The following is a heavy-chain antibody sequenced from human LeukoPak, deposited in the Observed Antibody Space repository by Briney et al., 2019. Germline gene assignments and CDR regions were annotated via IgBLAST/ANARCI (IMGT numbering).Heavy chain of an antibody. CDR3: ARAGLGIENYYYYMDV. D-gene: IGHD1-14*01. V-gene: IGHV4-31*03. CDR1: GGSISSRGFY. J-gene: IGHJ6*03. Sequence: SQTLSLTCTVSGGSISSRGFYWSWIRQLPGKGLEWIGYIYYTGATYYKPSLNSRVTMSVDTSQNQFSLRMSTMTAADTAVYYCARAGLGIENYYYYMDVWGKGTTVIVSS. CDR2: IYYTGAT.